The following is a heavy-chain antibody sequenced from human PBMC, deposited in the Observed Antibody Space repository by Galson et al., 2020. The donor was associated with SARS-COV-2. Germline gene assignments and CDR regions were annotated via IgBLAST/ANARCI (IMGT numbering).Heavy chain of an antibody. J-gene: IGHJ4*02. CDR1: GYTFINLG. CDR2: ISTHNGDT. V-gene: IGHV1-18*01. D-gene: IGHD3-10*01. Sequence: ASVKVSCKASGYTFINLGITWVRQAPGQGLEWMGWISTHNGDTNYAQKFRGRISMTADTSTNTVNLELRSLRSDDTAMYYCARGPDRYFGAGSYYAFAYWGQGALVTVSS. CDR3: ARGPDRYFGAGSYYAFAY.